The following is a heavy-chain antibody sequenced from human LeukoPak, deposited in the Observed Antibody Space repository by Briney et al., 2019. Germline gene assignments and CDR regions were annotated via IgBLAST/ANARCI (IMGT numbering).Heavy chain of an antibody. Sequence: GGSLRLSCAASGFTFSSYSMNWVRQAPGKGLEWVSSISSSSSYIYYADSVKGRFTISRDNAKNSLYLQMNSLRAEDTAVYYCAETNYYDSSGYYATWGQGTLVTVSS. CDR1: GFTFSSYS. CDR3: AETNYYDSSGYYAT. D-gene: IGHD3-22*01. V-gene: IGHV3-21*01. J-gene: IGHJ5*02. CDR2: ISSSSSYI.